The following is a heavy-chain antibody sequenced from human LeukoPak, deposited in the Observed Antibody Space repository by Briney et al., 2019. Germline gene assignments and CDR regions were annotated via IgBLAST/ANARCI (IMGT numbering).Heavy chain of an antibody. CDR1: GFNFANHA. J-gene: IGHJ4*02. CDR2: ISGGGDIT. CDR3: VREDTPATANY. D-gene: IGHD2-21*02. V-gene: IGHV3-23*01. Sequence: PGRSLRLSCAASGFNFANHARSWVRQTAGKGLEWVSAISGGGDITYYADSVKGRFTISRDNSKDTLFLQMHSLRPGDTAVYYCVREDTPATANYWGQGTLVTISS.